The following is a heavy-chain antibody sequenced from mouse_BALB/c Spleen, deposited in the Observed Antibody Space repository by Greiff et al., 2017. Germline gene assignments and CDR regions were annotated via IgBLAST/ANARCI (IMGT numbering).Heavy chain of an antibody. D-gene: IGHD2-10*01. J-gene: IGHJ3*01. CDR3: ARRAYYGNYFAY. Sequence: QVQLKQSGAELVRPGTSVKVSCKASGYAFTNYLIEWVKQRPGQGLEWIGVINPGSGGTNYNEKFKGKATLTADKSSSTAYMQLSSLTSDDSAVYFCARRAYYGNYFAYWGQGTLVTVSA. V-gene: IGHV1-54*01. CDR1: GYAFTNYL. CDR2: INPGSGGT.